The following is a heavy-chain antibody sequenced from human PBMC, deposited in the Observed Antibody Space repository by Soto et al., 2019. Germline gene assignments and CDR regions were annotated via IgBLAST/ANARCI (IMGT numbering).Heavy chain of an antibody. Sequence: QVQLQESGPGLVKPSQTLSLTCAVSGASISSGDYYWSWIRQHPGKGLEWIGYIYYNGRAYYNPSLNSRVTMSSDTSKNQFCLKLSSVTAADTAVYYCARRGAGSGSFDYWGQGALVTVSS. CDR1: GASISSGDYY. J-gene: IGHJ4*02. D-gene: IGHD3-10*01. CDR2: IYYNGRA. CDR3: ARRGAGSGSFDY. V-gene: IGHV4-31*11.